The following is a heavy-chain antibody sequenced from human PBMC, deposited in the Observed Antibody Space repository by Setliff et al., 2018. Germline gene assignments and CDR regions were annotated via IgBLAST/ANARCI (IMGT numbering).Heavy chain of an antibody. CDR2: ISFSSSSI. D-gene: IGHD5-12*01. J-gene: IGHJ4*02. CDR3: ARAGGYDFHHLDY. CDR1: GFNFRNYN. V-gene: IGHV3-21*01. Sequence: GGSLRLSCAASGFNFRNYNMHWVRQAPGKGLEWVSSISFSSSSISYANSVKGRFTISRDSAKNSLFLQMKSLRAEDTAVYYCARAGGYDFHHLDYWGQGILVTVSS.